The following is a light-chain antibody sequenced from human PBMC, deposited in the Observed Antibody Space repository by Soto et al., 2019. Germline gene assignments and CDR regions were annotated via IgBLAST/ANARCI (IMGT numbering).Light chain of an antibody. CDR1: QSVSSSY. CDR2: GAS. J-gene: IGKJ1*01. Sequence: EIVLTQSPGTLSLSPGERATLSCRASQSVSSSYLAWYQQKPGQAPRLLIYGASNSATGIPDRFSGSGSGTDFTLTISRLEPEDFAVDYCQQYGSAPRWTFGQGTKVDIK. V-gene: IGKV3-20*01. CDR3: QQYGSAPRWT.